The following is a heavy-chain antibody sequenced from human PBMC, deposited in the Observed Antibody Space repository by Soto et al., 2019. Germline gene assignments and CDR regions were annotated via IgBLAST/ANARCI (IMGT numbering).Heavy chain of an antibody. CDR2: ITHSSSAI. Sequence: SGGSLRLSCAASGFTFSSYTMNWVRQAPGKGLEWISHITHSSSAIYYADSVRGRFTVSRDNAKNSLYLQLNSLRAEDTAVYYCAASILVSRQYFDLWGRGTLVTVSS. D-gene: IGHD3-9*01. CDR1: GFTFSSYT. V-gene: IGHV3-48*01. J-gene: IGHJ2*01. CDR3: AASILVSRQYFDL.